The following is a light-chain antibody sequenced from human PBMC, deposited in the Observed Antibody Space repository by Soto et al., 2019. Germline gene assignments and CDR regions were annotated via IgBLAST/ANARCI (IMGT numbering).Light chain of an antibody. CDR1: SNDVGHFNY. V-gene: IGLV2-14*03. Sequence: QSALAQPASVSGSPGQSSTISCTGTSNDVGHFNYVSWFQQHPGKAPKLLIFDVSNWPSGVSDRFSGSKSGNTASLTISGLQPEDEADYCCTSFTTSNPFVFGSGTKVTVL. J-gene: IGLJ1*01. CDR3: TSFTTSNPFV. CDR2: DVS.